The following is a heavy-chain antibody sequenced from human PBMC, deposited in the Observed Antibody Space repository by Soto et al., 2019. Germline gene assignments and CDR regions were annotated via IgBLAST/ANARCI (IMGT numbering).Heavy chain of an antibody. D-gene: IGHD3-22*01. CDR1: GFSFRDYH. V-gene: IGHV3-11*01. Sequence: AGGSLRLSCAASGFSFRDYHMSWIRQAPGKGLEWISYISGSGNTIYCADSVKGRFIISRDNAKNSLFLQMNSLRADDTAVYYCARDRLPMVVVVMGWFDPWGQGTLVTVSS. CDR3: ARDRLPMVVVVMGWFDP. J-gene: IGHJ5*02. CDR2: ISGSGNTI.